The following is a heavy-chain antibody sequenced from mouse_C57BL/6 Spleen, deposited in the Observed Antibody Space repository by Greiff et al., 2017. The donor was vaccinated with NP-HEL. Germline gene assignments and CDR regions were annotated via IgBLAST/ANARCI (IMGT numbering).Heavy chain of an antibody. CDR3: ARDSRAMDY. J-gene: IGHJ4*01. CDR1: GYTFTSYW. Sequence: VQLQESGAELVKPGASVKMSCKASGYTFTSYWITWVKQRPGQGLEWIGDIYPGSGSTNYNEKFKSKATLTVDTSSSTAYMQLSSLTSEDSAVYYCARDSRAMDYWGQGTSVTVSS. V-gene: IGHV1-55*01. CDR2: IYPGSGST.